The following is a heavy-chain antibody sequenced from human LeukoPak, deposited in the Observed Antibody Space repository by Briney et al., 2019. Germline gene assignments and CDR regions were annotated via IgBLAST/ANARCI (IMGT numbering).Heavy chain of an antibody. D-gene: IGHD2-21*02. J-gene: IGHJ6*03. CDR3: ARTHIVVVTANYYMDV. CDR2: IIPIFGTA. V-gene: IGHV1-69*05. Sequence: GASVKVSCKASGGTFSSYAISWVRQAPGQGLEWMGRIIPIFGTANYAQKFQGRVTITTDESTSTAYMELSSLRSEDTAVYYCARTHIVVVTANYYMDVWGKGTTVTVSS. CDR1: GGTFSSYA.